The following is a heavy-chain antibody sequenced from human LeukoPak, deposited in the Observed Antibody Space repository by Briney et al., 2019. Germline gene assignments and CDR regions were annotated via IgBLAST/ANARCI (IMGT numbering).Heavy chain of an antibody. CDR1: GGSISTYY. Sequence: SETLSLTCTVSGGSISTYYWNWIRQPPGKGLEWIGNIYYSGSTNYNPSLKSRVTISVDTSKNQFSLKLSSVTAADTAVYYCAKDGYKAIIDYWGQGTLVTVSS. V-gene: IGHV4-59*12. CDR2: IYYSGST. D-gene: IGHD5-24*01. CDR3: AKDGYKAIIDY. J-gene: IGHJ4*02.